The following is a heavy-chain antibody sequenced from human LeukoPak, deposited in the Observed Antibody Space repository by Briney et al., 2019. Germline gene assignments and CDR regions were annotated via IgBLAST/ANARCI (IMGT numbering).Heavy chain of an antibody. D-gene: IGHD4-23*01. CDR2: INSDGTSI. Sequence: GRSLRLSCAASGFTFSDYWMHWVGQAPGKGLVWVSRINSDGTSISYADSVKGRFTISRDNAKNTLYLQMNSLRAEDSAVYYCARDRWNFDYWGQGTLVTVSS. J-gene: IGHJ4*02. V-gene: IGHV3-74*01. CDR3: ARDRWNFDY. CDR1: GFTFSDYW.